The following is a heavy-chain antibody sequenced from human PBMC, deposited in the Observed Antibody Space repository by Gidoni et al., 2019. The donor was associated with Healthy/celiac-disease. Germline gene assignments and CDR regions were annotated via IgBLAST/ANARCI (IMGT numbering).Heavy chain of an antibody. CDR2: IYYSGST. CDR3: ARLWPELANKITISVPGNNWFDP. J-gene: IGHJ5*02. Sequence: QLQLQESGPGLVKPSETLSLTCTVSGGSISSSSYYWGWIRQPPGKGLEWIGSIYYSGSTYYNPSLKSRVTISVDTSKNQFSLKLSSVTAADTAVYYCARLWPELANKITISVPGNNWFDPWGQGTLVTVSS. D-gene: IGHD3-3*01. V-gene: IGHV4-39*01. CDR1: GGSISSSSYY.